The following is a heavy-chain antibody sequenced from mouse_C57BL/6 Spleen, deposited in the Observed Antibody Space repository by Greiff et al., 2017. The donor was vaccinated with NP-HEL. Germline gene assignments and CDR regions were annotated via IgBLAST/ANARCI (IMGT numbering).Heavy chain of an antibody. Sequence: EVHLVESGGGLVKPGGSLKLSCAASGFTFSDYGMHWVRQAPEKGVEWVAYISSGSSTIYYADTVKGRFTISRDNAKNTLFLQMTSLRSEDTAMYYCARQGGYYFDYWGQGTTLTVSS. CDR3: ARQGGYYFDY. D-gene: IGHD3-3*01. V-gene: IGHV5-17*01. CDR1: GFTFSDYG. J-gene: IGHJ2*01. CDR2: ISSGSSTI.